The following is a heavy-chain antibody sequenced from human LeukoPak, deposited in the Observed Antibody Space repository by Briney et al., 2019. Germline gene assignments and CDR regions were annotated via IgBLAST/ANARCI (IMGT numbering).Heavy chain of an antibody. Sequence: SQTLSLTCTVSGGSISSGSYYWSWIRQPGGKGLEWIGRIYTSGSTNYNASRKSRVTISVKTTKNQFSLKLSSVSAADTAVYYCARAWGTAGYDSSGYYSFHWFDPWGQGTLVTVSS. J-gene: IGHJ5*02. V-gene: IGHV4-61*02. D-gene: IGHD3-22*01. CDR1: GGSISSGSYY. CDR2: IYTSGST. CDR3: ARAWGTAGYDSSGYYSFHWFDP.